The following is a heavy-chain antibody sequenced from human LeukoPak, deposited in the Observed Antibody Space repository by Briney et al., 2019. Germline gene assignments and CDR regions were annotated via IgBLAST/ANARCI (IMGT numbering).Heavy chain of an antibody. D-gene: IGHD3-10*01. Sequence: GGSLRLSCAASGFTFSSYAMSWVRQAPGKGLEWVSGISGSGGSTYYADSVKGRFTISRDNSKNTLYLQMNSLRAEDTAVYYCARDYYASGNYQHFDYWDQGTLVTVSS. CDR1: GFTFSSYA. CDR3: ARDYYASGNYQHFDY. V-gene: IGHV3-23*01. J-gene: IGHJ4*02. CDR2: ISGSGGST.